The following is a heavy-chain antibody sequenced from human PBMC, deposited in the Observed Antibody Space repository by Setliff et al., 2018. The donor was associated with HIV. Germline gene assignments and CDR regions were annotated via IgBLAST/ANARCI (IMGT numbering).Heavy chain of an antibody. D-gene: IGHD2-2*01. V-gene: IGHV4-38-2*01. CDR2: IYHSGST. Sequence: SETLSLTCAVSGFSISTNYYWGWIRQPPGKGLDWIGSIYHSGSTYCNPSLKSRVTISVDTSKNQFSLELSSVTAADTAIFYCARHSGGDQLLREFDYWGQGTLVTVSS. CDR1: GFSISTNYY. J-gene: IGHJ4*02. CDR3: ARHSGGDQLLREFDY.